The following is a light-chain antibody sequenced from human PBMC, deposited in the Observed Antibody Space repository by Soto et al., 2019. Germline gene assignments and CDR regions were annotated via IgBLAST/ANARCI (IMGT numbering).Light chain of an antibody. CDR2: DAS. V-gene: IGKV1-5*01. Sequence: DIQMTQSPSTLSASVGDRVTITCRASQTIFNWLAWYQRKPGRAPNRLIYDASSLQSGVPSTFSGSGSGTEFTLTISSLQPGDFATYYCQQYNSYPWTFGQGTKVEIK. CDR3: QQYNSYPWT. J-gene: IGKJ1*01. CDR1: QTIFNW.